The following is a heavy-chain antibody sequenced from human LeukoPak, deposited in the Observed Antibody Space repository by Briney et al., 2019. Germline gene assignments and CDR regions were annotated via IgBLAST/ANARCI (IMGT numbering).Heavy chain of an antibody. Sequence: LSLTCAVYGGSFSGYYWSWVRQAPGKGLEWLSYISGSSSAINYADSVKGRFTISRDNAKNSLFLQMNSLRAEDTAVYYCATYSGYDRIFDYWGQGTLVTVSS. CDR3: ATYSGYDRIFDY. J-gene: IGHJ4*02. V-gene: IGHV3-11*06. CDR2: ISGSSSAI. D-gene: IGHD5-12*01. CDR1: GGSFSGYY.